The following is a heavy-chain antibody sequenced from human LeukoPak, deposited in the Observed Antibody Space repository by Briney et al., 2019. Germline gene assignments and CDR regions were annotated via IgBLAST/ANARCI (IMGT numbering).Heavy chain of an antibody. CDR2: IKQDGSEK. V-gene: IGHV3-7*01. D-gene: IGHD5-12*01. J-gene: IGHJ4*02. Sequence: GGSLRLSCEASGFTFSRYWMSWVRQAPGKGLEWVANIKQDGSEKYYVDSVKGRFTISRDNSNNTLYLQMNSLRAEDTAVYYCARDKRAATRFPGVFDYWGQGTLVTVSS. CDR3: ARDKRAATRFPGVFDY. CDR1: GFTFSRYW.